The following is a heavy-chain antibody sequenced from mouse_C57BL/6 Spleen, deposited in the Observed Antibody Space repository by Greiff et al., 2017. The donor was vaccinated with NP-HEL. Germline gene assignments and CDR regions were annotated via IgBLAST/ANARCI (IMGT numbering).Heavy chain of an antibody. CDR3: ARRQLRSPGAMDY. J-gene: IGHJ4*01. D-gene: IGHD3-2*02. Sequence: VQLQQPGAELVKPGASVKLSCKASGYTFTSYWMQWVKQRPGQGLEWIGEIDPSDSYTNYNQKFKGKATLTVDTSSSTAYMQLSSLTSEDSAVYYCARRQLRSPGAMDYWGQGTSVTVSA. CDR1: GYTFTSYW. CDR2: IDPSDSYT. V-gene: IGHV1-50*01.